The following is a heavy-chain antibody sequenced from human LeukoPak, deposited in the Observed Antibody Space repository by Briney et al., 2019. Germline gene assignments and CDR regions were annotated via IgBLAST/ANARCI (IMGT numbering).Heavy chain of an antibody. Sequence: PSETLSLTCTVSGGSISGYFWSWIRQPPGKGLEWIGYIYYSGSANYNPSLESRVTMPVDTSKNQFSLKLASVTAADTAVYYCAREGYYDILTGYYHNWFDPWGQGTLVTVSS. CDR1: GGSISGYF. V-gene: IGHV4-59*01. J-gene: IGHJ5*02. CDR2: IYYSGSA. CDR3: AREGYYDILTGYYHNWFDP. D-gene: IGHD3-9*01.